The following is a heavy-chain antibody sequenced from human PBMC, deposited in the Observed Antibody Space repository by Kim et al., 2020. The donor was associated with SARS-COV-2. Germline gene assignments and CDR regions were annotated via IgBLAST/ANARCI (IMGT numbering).Heavy chain of an antibody. Sequence: TYYNPSLKSRVTISVDTSKNQFSLKLSSVTAADTAVYYCAREDKARWFDPWGQGTLVTVSS. V-gene: IGHV4-31*02. CDR3: AREDKARWFDP. J-gene: IGHJ5*02. CDR2: T.